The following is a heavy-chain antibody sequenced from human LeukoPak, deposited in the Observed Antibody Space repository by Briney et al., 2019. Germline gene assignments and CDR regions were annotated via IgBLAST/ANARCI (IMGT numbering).Heavy chain of an antibody. V-gene: IGHV4-34*01. CDR3: ARGSPRLRFLEWLRTDQIDY. D-gene: IGHD3-3*01. CDR2: INHSGST. CDR1: GGSFSGYY. Sequence: SETLSLTCAVYGGSFSGYYWSWIRQPPGKGLEWIGEINHSGSTNYNPSLKSRVTISVDTSKNQFSLKLSSVTAADTAVYYCARGSPRLRFLEWLRTDQIDYWGQGTLVTVSS. J-gene: IGHJ4*02.